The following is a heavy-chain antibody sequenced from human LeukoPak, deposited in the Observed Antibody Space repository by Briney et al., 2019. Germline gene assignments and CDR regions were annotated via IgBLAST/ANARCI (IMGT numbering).Heavy chain of an antibody. D-gene: IGHD5-18*01. Sequence: SETLSLTCTVSGGSISSSSYYWGWIRQPPGKGLEWIGSIYYSGSTYYNPSLKSRVTISVDTSKNQFSLKLSSVTAADTAVYYCAGGEAAMVLFDYWGPGTLVTVSS. CDR3: AGGEAAMVLFDY. CDR2: IYYSGST. CDR1: GGSISSSSYY. V-gene: IGHV4-39*01. J-gene: IGHJ4*02.